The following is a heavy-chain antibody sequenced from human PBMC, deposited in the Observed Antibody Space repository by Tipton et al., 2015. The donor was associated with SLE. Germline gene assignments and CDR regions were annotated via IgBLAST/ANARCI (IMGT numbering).Heavy chain of an antibody. J-gene: IGHJ4*02. Sequence: SLRLSCAASGFDFSGYGMHWVRQTPDKGLEWVAFIRYDGSKTFLADSVKGRFTIPRDNSRNTLYLQMNSLRPEDTAMYYCAKGDGGSWWGTDCWGQATLATASS. D-gene: IGHD3-16*01. V-gene: IGHV3-30*02. CDR1: GFDFSGYG. CDR3: AKGDGGSWWGTDC. CDR2: IRYDGSKT.